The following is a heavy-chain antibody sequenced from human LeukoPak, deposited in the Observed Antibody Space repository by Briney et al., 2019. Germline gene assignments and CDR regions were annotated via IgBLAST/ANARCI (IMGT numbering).Heavy chain of an antibody. Sequence: SETLSLTCTVSGGSISGSFWSWIRQPPGKGLEWIGSIYYSGSTYYNPSLKSRVTISVDTSKNQFSLKLSSVPAADTAVYHCARHEAARPFDYWGQGTLVTVSS. V-gene: IGHV4-59*05. J-gene: IGHJ4*02. CDR2: IYYSGST. D-gene: IGHD6-6*01. CDR1: GGSISGSF. CDR3: ARHEAARPFDY.